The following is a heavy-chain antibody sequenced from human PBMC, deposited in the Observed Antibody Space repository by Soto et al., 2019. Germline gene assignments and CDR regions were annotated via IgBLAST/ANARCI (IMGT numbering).Heavy chain of an antibody. Sequence: PSETLSLTCAVSGASITSSNWWSWVRQPPGKGLEWIGEMYASGSTSYNPSLKGRLTISVDKSKNQLSLNLDSVTAADTAVYYCARLTPGYSSGWFIDYWGQGTLVTVSS. J-gene: IGHJ4*02. V-gene: IGHV4-4*02. CDR2: MYASGST. CDR1: GASITSSNW. D-gene: IGHD6-19*01. CDR3: ARLTPGYSSGWFIDY.